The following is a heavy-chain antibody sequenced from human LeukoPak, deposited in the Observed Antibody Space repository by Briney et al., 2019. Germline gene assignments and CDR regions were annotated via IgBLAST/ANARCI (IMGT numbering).Heavy chain of an antibody. CDR2: IIPILGIA. D-gene: IGHD3-10*01. Sequence: GSSVKVSCKASGDTFSSYAISWVRQAPGQGLEWMGRIIPILGIANYAQKFQGRVTITADKSTSTAYMELSSLRSDDTAVYYCARTRGRDGELYDYWGQGTLVTVSS. J-gene: IGHJ4*02. CDR1: GDTFSSYA. V-gene: IGHV1-69*04. CDR3: ARTRGRDGELYDY.